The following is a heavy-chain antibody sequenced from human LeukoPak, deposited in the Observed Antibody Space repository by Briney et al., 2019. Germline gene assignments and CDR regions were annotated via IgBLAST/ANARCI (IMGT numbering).Heavy chain of an antibody. D-gene: IGHD2-15*01. Sequence: GGSLRLSCAASGFTFSSYGMHWVRQAPGKGLEWVAVMSYDGSNKYYADSVKGRFTISRDNSKNTLYLQMNSLRAEDTAVYYCAKQLGYCSDGSCYFPYWGQGTLVTVSS. CDR2: MSYDGSNK. CDR3: AKQLGYCSDGSCYFPY. V-gene: IGHV3-30*18. J-gene: IGHJ4*02. CDR1: GFTFSSYG.